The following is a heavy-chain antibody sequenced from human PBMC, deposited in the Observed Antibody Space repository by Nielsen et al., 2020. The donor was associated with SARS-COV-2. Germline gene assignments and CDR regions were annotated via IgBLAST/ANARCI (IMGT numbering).Heavy chain of an antibody. CDR2: ISWNSGSI. D-gene: IGHD4-17*01. CDR3: ARGPSTVTTYFYYYYGMDV. CDR1: GFTFDDYA. J-gene: IGHJ6*02. Sequence: GGSLRLSCAASGFTFDDYAMHWVRQAPGKGLEWVSGISWNSGSIGYADSVKGRFTISRDNVKNSLDLQMNSLRAEDMAVYYCARGPSTVTTYFYYYYGMDVWGQGTTVTVSS. V-gene: IGHV3-9*03.